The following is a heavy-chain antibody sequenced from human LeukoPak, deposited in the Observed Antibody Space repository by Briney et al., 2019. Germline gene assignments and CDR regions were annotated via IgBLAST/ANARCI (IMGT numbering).Heavy chain of an antibody. CDR1: GFTFSSYA. Sequence: PGGSLRLSCAASGFTFSSYAMSWVRQAPGKGLEWVSAISGSGGSTYYADSVKDRFTISRDNSKNTLYLQMNSLRAEDTAVYYCAKRPGWFGELTTLDYWGQGTLVTVSS. V-gene: IGHV3-23*01. D-gene: IGHD3-10*01. CDR3: AKRPGWFGELTTLDY. J-gene: IGHJ4*02. CDR2: ISGSGGST.